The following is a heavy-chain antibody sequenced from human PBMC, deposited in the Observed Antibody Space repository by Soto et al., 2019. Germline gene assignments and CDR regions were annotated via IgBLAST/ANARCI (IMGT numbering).Heavy chain of an antibody. CDR1: GFTFDDYA. V-gene: IGHV3-9*01. Sequence: SLRLSCAASGFTFDDYAMHWVRQAPGKGLEWVSGISWNSGSIGYADSVKGRFTISRDNAKNSLYLQMNSLRAEDTALYYCAKDLGYCSGGSCVLRENYYYYGMDVWGQGTTVTVSS. CDR2: ISWNSGSI. CDR3: AKDLGYCSGGSCVLRENYYYYGMDV. D-gene: IGHD2-15*01. J-gene: IGHJ6*02.